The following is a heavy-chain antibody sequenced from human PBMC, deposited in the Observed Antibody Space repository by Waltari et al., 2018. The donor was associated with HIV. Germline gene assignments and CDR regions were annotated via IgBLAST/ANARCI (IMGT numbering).Heavy chain of an antibody. CDR3: ARKYSSSWGAPFDY. CDR1: GFTLSRHG. J-gene: IGHJ4*02. CDR2: IWYDGSKK. V-gene: IGHV3-33*01. D-gene: IGHD6-13*01. Sequence: QVQLVESGGGVVQPGRSLRPSCATSGFTLSRHGMHWVRQAPGKGLEWVTVIWYDGSKKYYADSVKGRFTISRDNSKNTLYLQMNSLRIEDTAVYYCARKYSSSWGAPFDYWGQGTLVTVSS.